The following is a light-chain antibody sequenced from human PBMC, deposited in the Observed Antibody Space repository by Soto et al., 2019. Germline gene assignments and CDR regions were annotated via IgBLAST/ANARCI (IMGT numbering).Light chain of an antibody. V-gene: IGKV3-11*01. CDR3: QQRSNWPIT. CDR1: RSVSSY. Sequence: EIVLTQSPAPLSLSPGESATLSCRATRSVSSYLAWYQQKPGQAPRLLIYDASSRPTDIPARFSGSGSGTDFTLTISSLEPEEFALYYCQQRSNWPITVGQGTRLEIK. CDR2: DAS. J-gene: IGKJ5*01.